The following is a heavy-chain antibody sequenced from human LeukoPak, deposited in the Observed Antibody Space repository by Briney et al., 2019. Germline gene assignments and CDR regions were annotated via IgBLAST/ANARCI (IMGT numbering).Heavy chain of an antibody. V-gene: IGHV3-21*01. CDR1: GFTFTNYS. CDR2: ISSSSTYK. J-gene: IGHJ5*02. D-gene: IGHD3-10*01. CDR3: YPHYYGSGNLNWFDP. Sequence: GGSLRLSCAASGFTFTNYSMNWVRQTPGKGLEWVSSISSSSTYKYYADPVKGRFTISRDNARNSLYLQMNSLRVDDTAVYYCYPHYYGSGNLNWFDPWGQGTLVTVSS.